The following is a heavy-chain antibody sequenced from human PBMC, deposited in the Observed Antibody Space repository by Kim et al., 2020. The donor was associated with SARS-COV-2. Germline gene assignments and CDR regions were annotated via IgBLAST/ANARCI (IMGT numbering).Heavy chain of an antibody. CDR3: ARLYYSNYDY. Sequence: SETLSLTCTVSGGSISSSSYYWGWIRQPPGKGLEWIGSIYYSGSTYYNPSLKSRVTISVDTSKNQFSLKLSSVTAADTAVYYCARLYYSNYDYWGQGTLVTVSS. J-gene: IGHJ4*02. V-gene: IGHV4-39*01. CDR1: GGSISSSSYY. D-gene: IGHD4-4*01. CDR2: IYYSGST.